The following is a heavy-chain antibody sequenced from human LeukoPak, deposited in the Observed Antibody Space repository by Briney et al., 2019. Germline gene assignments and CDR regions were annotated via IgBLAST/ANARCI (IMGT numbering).Heavy chain of an antibody. CDR1: DGSISAYY. Sequence: SETLSLTCTASDGSISAYYWSWIRLPPGKGLEWIGYVFYSGSTNYNPSLKSRVTISVDTSKNQFSLKIRSVTAADTAVYFCARAIRRRSGWFDPWGQGTLVTVSS. CDR3: ARAIRRRSGWFDP. CDR2: VFYSGST. V-gene: IGHV4-59*01. J-gene: IGHJ5*02.